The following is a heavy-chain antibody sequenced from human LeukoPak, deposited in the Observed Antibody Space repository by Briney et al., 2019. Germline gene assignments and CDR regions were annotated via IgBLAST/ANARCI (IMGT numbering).Heavy chain of an antibody. CDR2: INWNGGST. V-gene: IGHV3-20*04. Sequence: PGGSLRLSCAASGFTFDDYGMSWVRQAPGKGLEWVSGINWNGGSTGYADSVKSRFTISRDNAKNSLYLQMNSLRAEDTALYYCARVRPTYYYGSGSYGATDYWGQGTLVTVSS. CDR1: GFTFDDYG. D-gene: IGHD3-10*01. CDR3: ARVRPTYYYGSGSYGATDY. J-gene: IGHJ4*02.